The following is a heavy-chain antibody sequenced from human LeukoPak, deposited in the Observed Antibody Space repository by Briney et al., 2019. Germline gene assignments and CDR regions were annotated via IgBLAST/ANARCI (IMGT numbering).Heavy chain of an antibody. CDR3: ARDPVYSSGWPPDYYYYGMDV. CDR1: GGSISSYY. Sequence: PSETLSLTCTVSGGSISSYYWSWIRQPAGKGLEWIGCIYTSGSTDYNPSLKSRVTMSVDTSKNQFSLKLSSVTAADTAVYYCARDPVYSSGWPPDYYYYGMDVWGQGTTVTVSS. CDR2: IYTSGST. J-gene: IGHJ6*02. D-gene: IGHD6-19*01. V-gene: IGHV4-4*07.